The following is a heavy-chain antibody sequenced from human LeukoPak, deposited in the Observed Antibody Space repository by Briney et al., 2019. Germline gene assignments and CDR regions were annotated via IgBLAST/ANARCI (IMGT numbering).Heavy chain of an antibody. J-gene: IGHJ4*02. D-gene: IGHD4-23*01. V-gene: IGHV3-23*01. Sequence: GGSLRLSCAASGFTFSSYAMSWVRQAPGKGLEWISAISGSGGATHYADSVKGRFTISRDNFNNALYLQLNSLGVEDTAVYYCARVPTVVMGYWGQGTLVTVSS. CDR2: ISGSGGAT. CDR1: GFTFSSYA. CDR3: ARVPTVVMGY.